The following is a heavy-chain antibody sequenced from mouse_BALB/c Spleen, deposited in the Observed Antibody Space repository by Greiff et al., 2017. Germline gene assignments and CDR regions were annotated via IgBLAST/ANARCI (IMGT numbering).Heavy chain of an antibody. D-gene: IGHD2-1*01. J-gene: IGHJ3*01. CDR1: GFTFSSYA. CDR2: ISSGGST. CDR3: ARGYYGNLFAY. Sequence: EVQRVESGGGLVKPGGSLKLSCAASGFTFSSYAMSWVRQTPEKRLERVASISSGGSTYYPDSVKGRFTISRDNARNILYLQMSSLRSEDTAMYYCARGYYGNLFAYWGQGTLVTVSA. V-gene: IGHV5-6-5*01.